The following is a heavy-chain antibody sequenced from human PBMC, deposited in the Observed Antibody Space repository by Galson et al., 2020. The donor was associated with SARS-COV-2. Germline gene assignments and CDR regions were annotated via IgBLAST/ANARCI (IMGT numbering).Heavy chain of an antibody. CDR1: GDSISSSSYY. Sequence: SETLSLTCTVSGDSISSSSYYWSWIRQTPGHGLEWIGSIYNSGSTYCNPSLKSRVTISIDTSKNHFSLQLTSVTAADTAVYYCARGAVVPAAPNRGFDYWGQGTLVTVSS. CDR3: ARGAVVPAAPNRGFDY. V-gene: IGHV4-39*07. CDR2: IYNSGST. D-gene: IGHD2-2*01. J-gene: IGHJ4*02.